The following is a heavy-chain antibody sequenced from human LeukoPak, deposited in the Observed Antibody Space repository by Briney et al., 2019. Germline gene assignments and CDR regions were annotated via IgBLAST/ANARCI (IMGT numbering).Heavy chain of an antibody. D-gene: IGHD3-9*01. CDR1: GGSISSYY. J-gene: IGHJ5*02. CDR2: IYYSGST. V-gene: IGHV4-59*01. Sequence: SETLSLTCTVSGGSISSYYWSWIRQPPGKGLEWIGYIYYSGSTNYNPSLKSRVTISVDTSKNQFSLKLSSVTAADTAVYYCARHTYYDILAGYYGQYNWFDPWGQGTLVTVSS. CDR3: ARHTYYDILAGYYGQYNWFDP.